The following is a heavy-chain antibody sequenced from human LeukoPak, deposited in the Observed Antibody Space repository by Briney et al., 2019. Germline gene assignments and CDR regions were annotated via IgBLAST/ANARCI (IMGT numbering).Heavy chain of an antibody. Sequence: PSETLSLTCTVSGASISNYYWSWIRQTPEKGLEWMGHTHSSGGSSYYPSLKSRLTLSIDTSRNQLSLKLPSVTAADTAVYFCARLGSYHDFWGQGALVTVSS. CDR1: GASISNYY. CDR2: THSSGGS. CDR3: ARLGSYHDF. V-gene: IGHV4-4*09. D-gene: IGHD1-26*01. J-gene: IGHJ4*02.